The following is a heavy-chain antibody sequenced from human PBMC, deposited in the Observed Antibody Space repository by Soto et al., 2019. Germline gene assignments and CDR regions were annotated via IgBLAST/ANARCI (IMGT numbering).Heavy chain of an antibody. J-gene: IGHJ6*02. CDR2: SHFSGIS. V-gene: IGHV4-39*01. CDR3: ARHLRYCSGGSCYAVYYYGMDV. CDR1: GSSICSSNYY. D-gene: IGHD2-15*01. Sequence: SSVTLSFTCTPSGSSICSSNYYCGYIRQPPGKSKGRSGRSHFSGISSYNPSLKSRVTISVDTSKNQFSLMLSSVSAADTAVYYCARHLRYCSGGSCYAVYYYGMDVWGQGTTVTVSS.